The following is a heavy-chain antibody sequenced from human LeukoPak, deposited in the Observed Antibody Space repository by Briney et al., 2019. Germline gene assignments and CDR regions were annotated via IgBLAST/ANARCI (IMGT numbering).Heavy chain of an antibody. D-gene: IGHD2-2*01. CDR2: IYYSGST. CDR1: GGSISSSSYY. CDR3: ARYHCSSTSCYFDY. J-gene: IGHJ4*02. V-gene: IGHV4-39*07. Sequence: SETLSLTCTVSGGSISSSSYYWGWIRQPPGKGLEWIGSIYYSGSTYYNPSLKSRVTISVDTSKNQFSLKLSSVTAADTAVYYCARYHCSSTSCYFDYWGQGILVTVSS.